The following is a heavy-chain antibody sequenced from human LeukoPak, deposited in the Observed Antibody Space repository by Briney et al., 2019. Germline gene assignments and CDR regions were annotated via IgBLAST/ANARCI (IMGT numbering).Heavy chain of an antibody. CDR1: GFTVSSNY. J-gene: IGHJ4*02. CDR3: AKANIAAAGIVDF. V-gene: IGHV3-53*01. D-gene: IGHD6-13*01. Sequence: GGSLRLSCAASGFTVSSNYMSWVRQAPGKGLEWVSVIYSGGGTYYADSVKGRFTISRDNSKNTLYLQMNSLRAEDTAVYYCAKANIAAAGIVDFWGQGTLVTISS. CDR2: IYSGGGT.